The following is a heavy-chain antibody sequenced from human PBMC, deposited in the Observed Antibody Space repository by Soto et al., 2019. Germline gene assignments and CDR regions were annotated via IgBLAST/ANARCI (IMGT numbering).Heavy chain of an antibody. CDR3: ARGWELSEGGSYYGIDV. J-gene: IGHJ6*02. CDR1: GFTFSDYY. V-gene: IGHV3-11*06. D-gene: IGHD1-26*01. CDR2: ISSSSSYT. Sequence: QVQLVESGGGLVKPGGSLRLSCAASGFTFSDYYMSWIRQAPGKGLEWVSYISSSSSYTNYADSVKGRFTISRDNAKNSLYLQMNSLRAEDTAVYYCARGWELSEGGSYYGIDVWGQGTTVTVSS.